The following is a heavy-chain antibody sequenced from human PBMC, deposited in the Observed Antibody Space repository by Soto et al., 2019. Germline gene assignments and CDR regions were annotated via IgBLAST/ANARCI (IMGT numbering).Heavy chain of an antibody. D-gene: IGHD6-19*01. Sequence: QVQLVQSGAEVKKPGSSVKVSCKASGGTFSSYTISWVRQAPGQGLEWMGRIIPILGIANYAQKFQGRVTITADKSTSTXXMELSSLRSEDTAVYYCARDERQAGSYYYYYGMDVWGQGTTVTVSS. CDR1: GGTFSSYT. CDR2: IIPILGIA. V-gene: IGHV1-69*08. CDR3: ARDERQAGSYYYYYGMDV. J-gene: IGHJ6*02.